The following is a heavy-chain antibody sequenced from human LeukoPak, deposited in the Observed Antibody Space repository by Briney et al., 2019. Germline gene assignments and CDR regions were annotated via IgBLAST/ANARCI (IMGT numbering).Heavy chain of an antibody. CDR1: GFTVSSNY. CDR3: ARDLGGSYPRAYYFDY. D-gene: IGHD1-26*01. Sequence: GGSLRLSCAASGFTVSSNYMSWVRQAPGKGLEWVSVIYSGGSTYYADSVKGRFTISRDNSKNTLYLQMNSLRAEHTAVYYCARDLGGSYPRAYYFDYWGQGTLVTVSS. CDR2: IYSGGST. V-gene: IGHV3-66*01. J-gene: IGHJ4*02.